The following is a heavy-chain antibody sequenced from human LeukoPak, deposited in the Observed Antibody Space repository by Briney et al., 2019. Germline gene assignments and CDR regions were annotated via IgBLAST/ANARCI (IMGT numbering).Heavy chain of an antibody. J-gene: IGHJ4*02. V-gene: IGHV3-66*01. D-gene: IGHD3-3*01. CDR2: IYSGGST. CDR3: AKEFTIFGGPGYFDY. Sequence: GGSLRLSCAASGFTVSSNYMSWVRQAPGKGLEWVSVIYSGGSTYYADSVKGRFTISRDNSKNTLYLQMNSLRAEDTAVYYCAKEFTIFGGPGYFDYWGQGTLVTVSS. CDR1: GFTVSSNY.